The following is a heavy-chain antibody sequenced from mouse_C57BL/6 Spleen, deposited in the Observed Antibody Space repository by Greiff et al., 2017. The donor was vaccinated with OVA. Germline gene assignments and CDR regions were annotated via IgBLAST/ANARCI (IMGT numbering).Heavy chain of an antibody. CDR3: AREDYAFPDY. V-gene: IGHV5-17*01. CDR1: GFTFSDYG. J-gene: IGHJ2*01. Sequence: EVKVEESGGGLVKPGGSLKLSCAASGFTFSDYGMHWVRQAPEKGLEWVAYISSGSSTIYYADTVKGRFTISRDNAKNTLFLQMTSLRSEDTAMYNCAREDYAFPDYWGQGTTLTVSS. CDR2: ISSGSSTI. D-gene: IGHD2-4*01.